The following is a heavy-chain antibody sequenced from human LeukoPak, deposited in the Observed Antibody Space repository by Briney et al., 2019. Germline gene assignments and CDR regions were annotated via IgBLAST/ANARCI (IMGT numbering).Heavy chain of an antibody. D-gene: IGHD2-8*01. CDR3: ARVGYCSRGVCYNYDY. J-gene: IGHJ4*02. Sequence: ASVRVSCKASGYSFTGNYMHWVRQAPGQGFEWMGWINPNSGGTNYAQKFKGRVLMTRDTSISTAYLELSSLKSDDTAVYYCARVGYCSRGVCYNYDYWGQGTQVTVSS. CDR1: GYSFTGNY. V-gene: IGHV1-2*02. CDR2: INPNSGGT.